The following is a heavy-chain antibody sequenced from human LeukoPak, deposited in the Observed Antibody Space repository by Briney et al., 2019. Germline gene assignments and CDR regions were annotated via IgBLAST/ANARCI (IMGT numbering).Heavy chain of an antibody. CDR1: GGSISSSSYY. D-gene: IGHD6-6*01. J-gene: IGHJ3*02. V-gene: IGHV4-39*07. CDR3: ARRIAARLSYDAFDI. Sequence: SETLSLTCAVSGGSISSSSYYWGWIRQPPGKGLEWIGSIYYSGSTYYNPSLKSRVTISVDTSKNQFSLKLSSVTAADTAVYYCARRIAARLSYDAFDIWGQGTMVTVSS. CDR2: IYYSGST.